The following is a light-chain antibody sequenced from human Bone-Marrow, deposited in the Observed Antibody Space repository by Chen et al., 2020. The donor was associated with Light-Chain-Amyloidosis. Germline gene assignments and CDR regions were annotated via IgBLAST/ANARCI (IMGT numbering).Light chain of an antibody. CDR1: DLPTKY. CDR2: RDT. V-gene: IGLV3-25*03. CDR3: QPADSSGTYEVI. J-gene: IGLJ2*01. Sequence: SYELTQPPSVSVSPGQTARITCSGDDLPTKYAYWYQQKPGQAPVLVIHRDTERPSGISERFSGSSEGTTATLTRSGVQAEDEADYHCQPADSSGTYEVIFGGGTKLTVL.